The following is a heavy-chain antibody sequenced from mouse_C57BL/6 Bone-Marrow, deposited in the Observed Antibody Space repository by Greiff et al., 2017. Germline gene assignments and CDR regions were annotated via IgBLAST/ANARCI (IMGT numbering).Heavy chain of an antibody. Sequence: VKVVESGAELARPGASVKLSCKASGYTFTSYGISWVRQRTGQGLEWMGEIYPRGGNTYYNETVKGNATLTADKSSSTAYMELRSLTSEDSAVYCCARFAMDYWGQGTSVTVSS. CDR1: GYTFTSYG. CDR3: ARFAMDY. J-gene: IGHJ4*01. V-gene: IGHV1-81*01. CDR2: IYPRGGNT.